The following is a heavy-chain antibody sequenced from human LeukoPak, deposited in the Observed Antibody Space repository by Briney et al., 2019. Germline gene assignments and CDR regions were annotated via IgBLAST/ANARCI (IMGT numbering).Heavy chain of an antibody. V-gene: IGHV3-7*03. D-gene: IGHD6-6*01. CDR2: IKQDGGEK. J-gene: IGHJ3*01. Sequence: PGGSLRLSCAASGFIFGSYWMGWVRHTPGKGLEWVANIKQDGGEKYYVDSVKGRFTISRDNAKNSLYLQINSLRAEDTAVYYCARSSYSSSSSVWGQGTMVTVSS. CDR3: ARSSYSSSSSV. CDR1: GFIFGSYW.